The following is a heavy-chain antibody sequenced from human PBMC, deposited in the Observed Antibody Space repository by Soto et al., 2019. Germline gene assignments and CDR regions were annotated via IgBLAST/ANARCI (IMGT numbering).Heavy chain of an antibody. Sequence: QVQLVESGGGVVHPGRSLRLSCAASGFTFSSYGMHWVRQAPGKGLEWVAVIWYDGSNKYYADSVKGRFTISRDNSKNTLYLQMNSLRAEDTAVYYCARGGAYYDYVWGSYRPFDYWGQGTLVTVSS. CDR1: GFTFSSYG. D-gene: IGHD3-16*02. V-gene: IGHV3-33*01. CDR2: IWYDGSNK. CDR3: ARGGAYYDYVWGSYRPFDY. J-gene: IGHJ4*02.